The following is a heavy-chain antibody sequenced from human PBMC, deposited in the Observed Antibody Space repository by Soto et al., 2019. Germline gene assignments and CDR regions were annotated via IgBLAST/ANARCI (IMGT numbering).Heavy chain of an antibody. J-gene: IGHJ4*02. D-gene: IGHD5-12*01. CDR1: GGSNNTFY. CDR2: IFSSGST. V-gene: IGHV4-4*07. CDR3: AREGSYSAYNFAHGIQLWSFDF. Sequence: SETLSLTCTVSGGSNNTFYWSWVRQPAGKGLEWIGRIFSSGSTSFNPSLESRVAMSVDTPKNHFSLNLSSVTAADMAVYYCAREGSYSAYNFAHGIQLWSFDFWGQGALVTVSS.